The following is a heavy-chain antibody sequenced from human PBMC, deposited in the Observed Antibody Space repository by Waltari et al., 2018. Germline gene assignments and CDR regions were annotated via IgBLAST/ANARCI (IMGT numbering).Heavy chain of an antibody. J-gene: IGHJ4*02. V-gene: IGHV3-53*01. CDR1: GFTVSSNY. Sequence: EVQLVESGGGLIQPGGSLRRSCVASGFTVSSNYMSWVRQAPGTGLGWFAVIYSGVSTYYAASVKGRFTISSDNSKNTLYLQMNSLRAEDTAVYFCARGRSSGWPYYFDYWGQGTLVTVSS. CDR3: ARGRSSGWPYYFDY. CDR2: IYSGVST. D-gene: IGHD6-19*01.